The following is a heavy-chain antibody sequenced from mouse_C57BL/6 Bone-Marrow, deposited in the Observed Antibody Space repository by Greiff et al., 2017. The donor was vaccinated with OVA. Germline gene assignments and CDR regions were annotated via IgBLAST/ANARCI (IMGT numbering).Heavy chain of an antibody. J-gene: IGHJ2*01. CDR1: GYSITSGYY. Sequence: DVQLVESGPGLVKPSQSLSLTCSVTGYSITSGYYWNWIRQFPGNKLEWMGYISYDGSNNYNPSLKNRISITRDTSKNQFFLKLNSVTTEDTATYYCARGVLRYFDYWGQGTTLTVSS. CDR2: ISYDGSN. V-gene: IGHV3-6*01. D-gene: IGHD1-1*01. CDR3: ARGVLRYFDY.